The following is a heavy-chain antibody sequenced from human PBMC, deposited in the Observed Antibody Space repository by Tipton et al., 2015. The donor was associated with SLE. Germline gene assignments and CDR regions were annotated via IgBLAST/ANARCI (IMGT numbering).Heavy chain of an antibody. D-gene: IGHD7-27*01. V-gene: IGHV4-4*09. CDR2: IYTSGST. CDR1: GDSMSEYY. J-gene: IGHJ4*02. Sequence: GLVKPSETLSLTCTVSGDSMSEYYCSWIRQPAGKGLEWIGYIYTSGSTNYNPSLKSRVTISVDTSKNQFSLKLTSVTAADTAVYYCARALWGRVFEYWGQGTLVTVSS. CDR3: ARALWGRVFEY.